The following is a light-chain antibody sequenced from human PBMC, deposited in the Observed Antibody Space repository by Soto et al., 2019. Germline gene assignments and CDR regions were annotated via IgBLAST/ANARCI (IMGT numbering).Light chain of an antibody. CDR2: GNH. V-gene: IGLV1-40*01. J-gene: IGLJ1*01. CDR3: QSYDSSQSSSFV. Sequence: QSVLTQPPSVSGAPGQRVTISCSGSSSEIGAYFYFHWFQQLSGKAPKLLISGNHHWPLGVPYRFSGSKSGTSASLAVTGLQAGDEADYYCQSYDSSQSSSFVFGTGTKVTVL. CDR1: SSEIGAYFY.